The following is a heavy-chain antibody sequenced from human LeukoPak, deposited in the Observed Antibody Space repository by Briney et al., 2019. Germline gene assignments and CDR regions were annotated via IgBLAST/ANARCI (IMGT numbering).Heavy chain of an antibody. CDR3: ATHGGYCSGGSCYTVH. CDR1: GFTFSSYW. V-gene: IGHV3-7*01. D-gene: IGHD2-15*01. Sequence: GGSLRLSCAASGFTFSSYWMSWVRQAPGKGPEWVANIRQDGSEKYYVDSVKGRFTISRDNAGNSLYLQMNSLRAEDTAVYYCATHGGYCSGGSCYTVHWGQGTLVTVSS. CDR2: IRQDGSEK. J-gene: IGHJ4*02.